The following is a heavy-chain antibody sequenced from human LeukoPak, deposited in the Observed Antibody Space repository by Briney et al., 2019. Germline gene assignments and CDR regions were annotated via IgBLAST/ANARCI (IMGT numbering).Heavy chain of an antibody. CDR1: GGSFSGYY. V-gene: IGHV4-34*01. D-gene: IGHD6-19*01. CDR3: ARQGYSSGWYGKSGAFDI. Sequence: PSETLSLTCAVYGGSFSGYYWSWIRQPPGKGLEWIGEINHSGSTNYNPSLKSRVTISVDTSKNQFSLKLSSVTAADTAVYYCARQGYSSGWYGKSGAFDIWGQGTMVTVSS. J-gene: IGHJ3*02. CDR2: INHSGST.